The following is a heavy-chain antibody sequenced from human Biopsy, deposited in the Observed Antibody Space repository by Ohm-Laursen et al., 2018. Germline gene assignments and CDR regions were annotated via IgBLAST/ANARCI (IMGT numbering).Heavy chain of an antibody. CDR3: AKDGGQWLGGAFDI. D-gene: IGHD6-19*01. J-gene: IGHJ3*02. Sequence: SLRLSCAASGFGMYAMHWVRQPPGKGLEWLGVIGYDGSNKYYAESVKGRFTISRDRSRDTVHLQMNSLRYEDTALYYCAKDGGQWLGGAFDIWGHGTMVSVSS. CDR1: GFGMYA. CDR2: IGYDGSNK. V-gene: IGHV3-30*02.